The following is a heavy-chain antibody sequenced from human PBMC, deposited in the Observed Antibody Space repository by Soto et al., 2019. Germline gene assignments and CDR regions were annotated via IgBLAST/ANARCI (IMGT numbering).Heavy chain of an antibody. CDR3: SRRSSGWYFDY. J-gene: IGHJ4*02. CDR1: GFTFSSYA. Sequence: GGSLRLSCAASGFTFSSYAMSWVRQAPGKGLEWVSVISGSGGSTYYADSVKGRFTISRDNSKNTLYLQMNSLRSEDTAVYYCSRRSSGWYFDYWGQGTLVTVSS. V-gene: IGHV3-23*01. CDR2: ISGSGGST. D-gene: IGHD6-19*01.